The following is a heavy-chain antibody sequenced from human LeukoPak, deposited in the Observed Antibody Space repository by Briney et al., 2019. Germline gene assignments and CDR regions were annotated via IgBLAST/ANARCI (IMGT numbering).Heavy chain of an antibody. CDR3: ASITYYYDSSGYSNDAFDI. V-gene: IGHV4-4*07. Sequence: SETLSLTCTVSGGSISSYYWSWIRQPAGKGLEWIGRIYTSGSTNYNPSLKGRVTMSVDTSKNQFSLKLSSVTAADTAVYYCASITYYYDSSGYSNDAFDIWGQGTMVTVSS. D-gene: IGHD3-22*01. CDR2: IYTSGST. CDR1: GGSISSYY. J-gene: IGHJ3*02.